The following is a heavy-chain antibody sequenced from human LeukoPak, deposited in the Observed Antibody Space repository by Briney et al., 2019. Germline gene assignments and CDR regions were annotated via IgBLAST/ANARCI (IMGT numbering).Heavy chain of an antibody. CDR1: GYTFTSYY. D-gene: IGHD4-17*01. Sequence: ASVKVSRKASGYTFTSYYMHWVRQAPGQGLEWMGIINPSGGSTSYAQKFQGRVTMTTDTSTSTAYMELRSLRSDDTAVYYCARGYGEGNWGQGTLVTVSS. V-gene: IGHV1-46*01. CDR2: INPSGGST. J-gene: IGHJ4*02. CDR3: ARGYGEGN.